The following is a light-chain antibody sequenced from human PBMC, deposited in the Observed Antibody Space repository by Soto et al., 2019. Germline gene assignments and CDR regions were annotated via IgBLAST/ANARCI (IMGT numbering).Light chain of an antibody. J-gene: IGKJ1*01. CDR1: QTISSWS. CDR3: QQYGRT. CDR2: GAS. Sequence: TQSPSTLSGSVGDRVTITCRASQTISSWSAWYQQKPGQAPRLLIYGASSRATGIPDRFSGSGSGTDFTLTISRLEPEDFAVYYCQQYGRTFGQGTKVDVK. V-gene: IGKV3-20*01.